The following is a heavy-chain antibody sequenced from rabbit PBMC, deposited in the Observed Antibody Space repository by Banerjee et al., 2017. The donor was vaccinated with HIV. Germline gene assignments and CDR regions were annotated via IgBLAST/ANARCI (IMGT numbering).Heavy chain of an antibody. Sequence: QSLEESGGDLVKPGASLTVTCTASGFSFSSSYYMCWVRQAPGKGLEWIACIYAGSSGSTYYASWAKGRFTISKTSSTTVTLQMTSLTAADTATYFCARAQYASSHGYDLWGPGTLVTVS. J-gene: IGHJ4*01. V-gene: IGHV1S40*01. CDR1: GFSFSSSYY. CDR3: ARAQYASSHGYDL. CDR2: IYAGSSGST. D-gene: IGHD1-1*01.